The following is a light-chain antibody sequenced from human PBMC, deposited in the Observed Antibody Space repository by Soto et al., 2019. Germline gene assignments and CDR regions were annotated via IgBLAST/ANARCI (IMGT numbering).Light chain of an antibody. Sequence: EIVMTQSPATLSVSPGERATISCRASQSVSSNLAWYQQKPGQAPSLLIYGASTRATGIPARFSGSGSGTDFTLTISSLQSEDFAVYYCQQYNNWPRTFGQGT. CDR2: GAS. CDR3: QQYNNWPRT. V-gene: IGKV3-15*01. J-gene: IGKJ1*01. CDR1: QSVSSN.